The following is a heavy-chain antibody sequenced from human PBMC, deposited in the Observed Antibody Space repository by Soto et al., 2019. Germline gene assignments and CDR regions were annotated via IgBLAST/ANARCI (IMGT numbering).Heavy chain of an antibody. CDR1: GYTFTSYG. CDR2: ISAYNGNT. D-gene: IGHD2-21*02. J-gene: IGHJ4*02. V-gene: IGHV1-18*01. Sequence: QVQLVQSGAEVKKPGASVKVSCKASGYTFTSYGISWVRQAPGQGLEWMGLISAYNGNTNYAQKLQGRVTMTTDTSTSTAYMELRSLRSDDTAVYYCARVGYCGGDLCIHYFDYWGQGTLVTVSS. CDR3: ARVGYCGGDLCIHYFDY.